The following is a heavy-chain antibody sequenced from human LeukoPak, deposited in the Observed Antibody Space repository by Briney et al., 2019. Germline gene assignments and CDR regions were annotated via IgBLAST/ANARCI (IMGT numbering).Heavy chain of an antibody. D-gene: IGHD3-22*01. CDR1: GFTFSSYS. CDR3: ARGSSGYSNSP. V-gene: IGHV3-48*01. CDR2: ISSSSSTI. J-gene: IGHJ5*02. Sequence: GGSLRLSCAVSGFTFSSYSMNWVRQAPGKGLEWVSYISSSSSTIYYADSVKGRFTISRDNAKNSLYLQMNSLRAEDTAVYYCARGSSGYSNSPWGQGTLVTVSS.